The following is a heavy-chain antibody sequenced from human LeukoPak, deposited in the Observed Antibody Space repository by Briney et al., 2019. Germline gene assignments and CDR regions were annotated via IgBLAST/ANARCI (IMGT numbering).Heavy chain of an antibody. CDR1: GGTFSSYT. D-gene: IGHD7-27*01. CDR2: IIPILGIA. Sequence: ASVKVSCKASGGTFSSYTISWVRQAPGQGLEWMGRIIPILGIANYAQKFQGRVTITADKSTSTAYMELSSLRSEDTAVCYCARGPRNWGFDFWGQGTLVTVSS. CDR3: ARGPRNWGFDF. J-gene: IGHJ4*02. V-gene: IGHV1-69*02.